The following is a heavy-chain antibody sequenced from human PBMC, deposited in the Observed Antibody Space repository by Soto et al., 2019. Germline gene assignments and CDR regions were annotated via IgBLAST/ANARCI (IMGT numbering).Heavy chain of an antibody. J-gene: IGHJ3*02. CDR2: IYYSGST. CDR3: ASGKDGYNRFAFDI. CDR1: GGSISSYY. Sequence: QVQLQESGPGLVKPSETLSLTCTVSGGSISSYYWSWIRQPPGKGLEWNGYIYYSGSTNYNPSLKSRVTISVDTSKNQFSLKLSSVTAADTAVYYCASGKDGYNRFAFDIWGQGTMVTVSS. D-gene: IGHD5-12*01. V-gene: IGHV4-59*08.